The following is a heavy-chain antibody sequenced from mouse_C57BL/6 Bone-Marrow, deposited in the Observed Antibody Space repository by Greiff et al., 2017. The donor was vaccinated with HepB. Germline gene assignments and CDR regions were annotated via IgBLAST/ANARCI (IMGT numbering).Heavy chain of an antibody. CDR3: ARPYRGGFDY. D-gene: IGHD2-12*01. CDR1: GFTFSSYG. V-gene: IGHV5-6*01. CDR2: ISSGGSYT. J-gene: IGHJ2*01. Sequence: EVQLVESGGDLVKPGGSLKLSCAASGFTFSSYGMSWVRQTPDKRLEWVATISSGGSYTYYPDSVKGRFTISRDNAKNTLYLQMSSLKSEDTAMYYCARPYRGGFDYWGQGTTLTVSS.